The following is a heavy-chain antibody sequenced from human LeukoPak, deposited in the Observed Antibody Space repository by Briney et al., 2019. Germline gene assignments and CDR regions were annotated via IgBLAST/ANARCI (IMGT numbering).Heavy chain of an antibody. CDR1: GGSISSSSYY. V-gene: IGHV4-39*01. Sequence: SETLSLTCTVSGGSISSSSYYWGWIRQPPGKGLEWIGSIYYSGSTYYNPSLKSRVTISVDTSKNQFSLKLSSVTAADTAVYHCACPGTGSGSFGSDAFDIWGQGTMVTVSS. CDR2: IYYSGST. D-gene: IGHD1-26*01. CDR3: ACPGTGSGSFGSDAFDI. J-gene: IGHJ3*02.